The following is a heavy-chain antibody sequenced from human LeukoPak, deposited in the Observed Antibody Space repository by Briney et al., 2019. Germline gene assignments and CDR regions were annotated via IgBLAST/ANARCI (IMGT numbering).Heavy chain of an antibody. CDR2: ISEDGTEK. CDR3: ARSYRRSSSPYDY. D-gene: IGHD2-2*01. V-gene: IGHV3-30-3*01. Sequence: GGSLRLSCAASGFTFITYSMHWVRQAPGKGLDWVAVISEDGTEKYYADSVKGRFTISRDNSKNTLSLQMNSLRVEDTGVYYCARSYRRSSSPYDYWGQGTLVTVSS. CDR1: GFTFITYS. J-gene: IGHJ4*02.